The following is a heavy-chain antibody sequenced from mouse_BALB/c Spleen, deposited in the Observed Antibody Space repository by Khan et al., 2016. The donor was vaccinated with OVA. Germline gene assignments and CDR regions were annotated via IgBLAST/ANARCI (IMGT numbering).Heavy chain of an antibody. V-gene: IGHV3-2*02. CDR1: GYSITSGYG. CDR3: ARTARIKY. D-gene: IGHD1-2*01. J-gene: IGHJ2*01. CDR2: ISYSGST. Sequence: EVQLVESGPGLVKPSQSLSLTCTVTGYSITSGYGWNWIRHFPGNKLEWMGYISYSGSTNYNPSLKSRISITRDTSKNQFFLQLTSVTTEDTATYYCARTARIKYWGQGTTLTVSS.